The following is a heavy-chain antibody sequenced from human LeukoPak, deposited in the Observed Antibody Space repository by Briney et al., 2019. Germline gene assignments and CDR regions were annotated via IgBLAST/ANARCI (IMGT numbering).Heavy chain of an antibody. CDR2: IYYSGNT. J-gene: IGHJ4*02. Sequence: SETLSLTCTVSGVSISSSNSYWGWIRQPPGKGLEWIGSIYYSGNTYYNASLKSQVSISIDTSKNQFSLKLTSVTAADTAVYYCVRQTGSGLFILPGGQGTLVTVSS. CDR1: GVSISSSNSY. CDR3: VRQTGSGLFILP. V-gene: IGHV4-39*01. D-gene: IGHD3/OR15-3a*01.